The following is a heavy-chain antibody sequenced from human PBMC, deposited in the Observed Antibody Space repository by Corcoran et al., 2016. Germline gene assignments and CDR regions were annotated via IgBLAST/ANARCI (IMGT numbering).Heavy chain of an antibody. V-gene: IGHV4-39*07. CDR2: IYYGGKT. CDR1: GASLSSSGYY. Sequence: QLHLQESGPGLVEPSETLSLTCTVSGASLSSSGYYWGWIRQPPGKGLEWFATIYYGGKTYYNTSLKSRITMSVDTSQNHFSLILNSVTAADTAMYYGARDWTGAGTMPGYFVFCGQGTLVTVSS. J-gene: IGHJ4*02. D-gene: IGHD2-2*01. CDR3: ARDWTGAGTMPGYFVF.